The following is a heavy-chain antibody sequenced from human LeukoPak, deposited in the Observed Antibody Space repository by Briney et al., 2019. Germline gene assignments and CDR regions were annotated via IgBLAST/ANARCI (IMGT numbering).Heavy chain of an antibody. CDR3: ARSMTYDFWSGYWVYFDY. CDR1: GYTFTSYG. CDR2: ISAYSGNT. Sequence: ASVKVSCKASGYTFTSYGISWVRQAPGQGLEWMGWISAYSGNTNYAQKLQGRVTMTTDTSTSTAYMELRSLRSDDTAVYYCARSMTYDFWSGYWVYFDYWGQGTLVTVSS. D-gene: IGHD3-3*01. J-gene: IGHJ4*02. V-gene: IGHV1-18*01.